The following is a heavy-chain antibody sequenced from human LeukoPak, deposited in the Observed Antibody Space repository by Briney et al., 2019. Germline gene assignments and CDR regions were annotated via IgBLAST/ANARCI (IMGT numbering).Heavy chain of an antibody. CDR1: GYTFTSNY. CDR3: ARDQEGFDY. Sequence: ASVKVSCKASGYTFTSNYIHWVRQAPGQGLEWLGMIYPRDGSTSCAQKFQGRVTVTRDMSTSTVHMELSGLRSEDTAVYYCARDQEGFDYWGQGTLVTVSS. J-gene: IGHJ4*02. CDR2: IYPRDGST. V-gene: IGHV1-46*01.